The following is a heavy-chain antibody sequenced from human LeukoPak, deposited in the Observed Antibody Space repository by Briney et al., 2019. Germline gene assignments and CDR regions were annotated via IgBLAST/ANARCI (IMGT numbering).Heavy chain of an antibody. Sequence: GGSLWLSCAASGFTPSGYEVKGVRPAPGKGLEGVAFIWFDGSNKYYADSVKGRCTLSRDNSKNTLYLQMNSLRAEDTAVYYCAKGGYYDYYMDVWGKGTTVTISS. CDR2: IWFDGSNK. J-gene: IGHJ6*03. CDR1: GFTPSGYE. V-gene: IGHV3-30*02. CDR3: AKGGYYDYYMDV.